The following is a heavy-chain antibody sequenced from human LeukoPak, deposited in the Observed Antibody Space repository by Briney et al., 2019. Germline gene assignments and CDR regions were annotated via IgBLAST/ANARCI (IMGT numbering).Heavy chain of an antibody. CDR2: IYSGGST. CDR1: GFTVSSNY. J-gene: IGHJ5*02. V-gene: IGHV3-53*01. Sequence: GGSLRLSCAASGFTVSSNYMSWVRQAPGKGLEWVSVIYSGGSTYYADSVKGRFTISRDNSKNTLYLQMNSLRAEDTAVYYCARDLDSGSYNWLDPWGQETLVTVSS. D-gene: IGHD3-10*01. CDR3: ARDLDSGSYNWLDP.